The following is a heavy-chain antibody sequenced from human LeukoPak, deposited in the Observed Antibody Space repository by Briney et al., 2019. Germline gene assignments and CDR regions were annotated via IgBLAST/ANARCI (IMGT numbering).Heavy chain of an antibody. CDR2: IRYDGSNK. Sequence: GGSLRLSCAASGFTFSSYGMHWVRQAPGKGLEWVAFIRYDGSNKYYADSVKGRFTISRDNSKNTLYLQMNSLRAEDTAVYYCAKVPRSGYFDWLPDYWGQGTLVTVSS. J-gene: IGHJ4*02. D-gene: IGHD3-9*01. V-gene: IGHV3-30*02. CDR1: GFTFSSYG. CDR3: AKVPRSGYFDWLPDY.